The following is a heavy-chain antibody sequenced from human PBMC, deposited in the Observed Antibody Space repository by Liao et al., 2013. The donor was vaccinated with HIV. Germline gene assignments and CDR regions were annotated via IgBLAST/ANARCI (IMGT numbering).Heavy chain of an antibody. V-gene: IGHV4-4*07. Sequence: QVQLQESGPGLVKPSQTLSLTCTVSGGSISNYYWTWIRQPAGKGLEWIGRIYSTGSTNYNPSLKSRVTMSVDTSKNHFSLKLSSVTAADTAVYYCARVIALDCSSTSCSGNWFDPGAREPWSPSPQ. CDR3: ARVIALDCSSTSCSGNWFDP. CDR1: GGSISNYY. CDR2: IYSTGST. D-gene: IGHD2-2*01. J-gene: IGHJ5*02.